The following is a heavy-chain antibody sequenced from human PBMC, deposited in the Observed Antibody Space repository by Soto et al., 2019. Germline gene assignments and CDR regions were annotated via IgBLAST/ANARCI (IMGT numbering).Heavy chain of an antibody. CDR3: ARGYCSSTSCFDP. Sequence: QVQLQESGPGLVKPSQTLSLTCTVSGGSISSGGYYWSWIRQHPGKGLEWIGYIYYSGSTNYNPSLKSRVTISVDTSKNQFSLKLISVTAADTAVYYCARGYCSSTSCFDPWGQGTLVTVSS. CDR1: GGSISSGGYY. V-gene: IGHV4-31*03. D-gene: IGHD2-2*01. CDR2: IYYSGST. J-gene: IGHJ5*02.